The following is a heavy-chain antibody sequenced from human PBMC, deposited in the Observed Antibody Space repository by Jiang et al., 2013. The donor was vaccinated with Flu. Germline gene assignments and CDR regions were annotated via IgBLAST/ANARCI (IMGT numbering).Heavy chain of an antibody. CDR1: GASISSYY. CDR3: AIGRWFDP. Sequence: LLKPSETLSLTCSVSGASISSYYWSWIRQPPEKGLEWIGYISGSGGNNYNPSLKSRIFMSLDTSKNQFSLKLSSVTAADTAVYYCAIGRWFDPWGQGTLVTVSS. CDR2: ISGSGGN. V-gene: IGHV4-59*12. J-gene: IGHJ5*02.